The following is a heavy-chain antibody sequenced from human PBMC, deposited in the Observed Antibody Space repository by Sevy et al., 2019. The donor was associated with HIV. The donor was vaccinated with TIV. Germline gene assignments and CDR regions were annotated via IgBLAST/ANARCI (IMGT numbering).Heavy chain of an antibody. CDR2: ISAYNGNT. V-gene: IGHV1-18*01. Sequence: ASVKVSCKASGYTFTSYGISWVRQAPGQGLEWMAWISAYNGNTNYAQKLQGRVTMTTDTSTSTAYMELRSLRSDDTAVYYCARDGVVVVAATPLGYWGQGTLVTVSS. D-gene: IGHD2-15*01. J-gene: IGHJ4*02. CDR1: GYTFTSYG. CDR3: ARDGVVVVAATPLGY.